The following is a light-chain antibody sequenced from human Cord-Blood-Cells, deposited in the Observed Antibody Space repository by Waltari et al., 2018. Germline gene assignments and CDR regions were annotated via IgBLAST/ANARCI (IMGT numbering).Light chain of an antibody. Sequence: QSALTQPASVSGSPGQSITISCTGTSSDVGGYNYVSWYQQNPGKAPKLMIYEVSNRHSGVSNRFAGSKSGNTASLTISGLQAEDEADYYCSSYTSSSTPYVFGTGTKVTVL. CDR3: SSYTSSSTPYV. CDR2: EVS. CDR1: SSDVGGYNY. J-gene: IGLJ1*01. V-gene: IGLV2-14*01.